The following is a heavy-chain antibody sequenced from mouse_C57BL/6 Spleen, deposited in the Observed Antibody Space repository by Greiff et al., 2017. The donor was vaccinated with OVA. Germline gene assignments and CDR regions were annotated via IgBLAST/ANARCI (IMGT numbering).Heavy chain of an antibody. Sequence: QVQLQQPGAELVKPGASVKLSCKASGYTFTSYWMHWVKQRPGQGLEWIGMIHPNSGSTNYNEKFKSKATLTVDKSSSTAYMQLSSLTSEDSAVYYWARPLEVYYDYVGAMDDWGQGTSVTVSS. CDR1: GYTFTSYW. CDR2: IHPNSGST. V-gene: IGHV1-64*01. J-gene: IGHJ4*01. D-gene: IGHD2-4*01. CDR3: ARPLEVYYDYVGAMDD.